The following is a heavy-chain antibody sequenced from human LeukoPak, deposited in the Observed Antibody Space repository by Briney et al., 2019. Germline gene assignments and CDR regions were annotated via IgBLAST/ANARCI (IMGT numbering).Heavy chain of an antibody. CDR1: GGSISSYY. D-gene: IGHD6-19*01. Sequence: SETLSLTCTVSGGSISSYYWGWIRQPPGKGLEWIGYIYYSGSTNYNPSLKSRVTISVDTSKNQFSLKLSSVTAADTAVYYCAREEYRSGWFHDYWGQGTLVTVSS. CDR3: AREEYRSGWFHDY. V-gene: IGHV4-59*01. J-gene: IGHJ4*02. CDR2: IYYSGST.